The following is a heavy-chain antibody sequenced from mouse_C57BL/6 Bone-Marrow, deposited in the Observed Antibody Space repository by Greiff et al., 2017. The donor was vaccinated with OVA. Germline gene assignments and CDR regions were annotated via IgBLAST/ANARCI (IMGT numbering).Heavy chain of an antibody. D-gene: IGHD2-5*01. Sequence: EVQLQQSGPELVKPGASVKISCKASGYSFTGYYMNWVKQSPEKSLEWIGEINPSTGGTTYNQKFKAKATLTVDKSSSTAYMQLKSLTSEYSAVYYCARERSYYSNYDWYFDVWGTGTTVTVSS. CDR2: INPSTGGT. CDR1: GYSFTGYY. CDR3: ARERSYYSNYDWYFDV. V-gene: IGHV1-42*01. J-gene: IGHJ1*03.